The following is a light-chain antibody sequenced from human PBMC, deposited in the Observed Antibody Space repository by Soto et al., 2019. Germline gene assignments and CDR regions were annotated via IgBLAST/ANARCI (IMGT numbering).Light chain of an antibody. CDR1: QSISSW. CDR3: QQDNSYPS. Sequence: DIQMTQSPSTLSASVGDRVTITCRASQSISSWLAWYQQKPGKAPKLLIYKASSLESGVPARFSGSGSGPQFTLTISTLQPDDFATYYCQQDNSYPSFGGGTKVEIK. J-gene: IGKJ4*01. V-gene: IGKV1-5*03. CDR2: KAS.